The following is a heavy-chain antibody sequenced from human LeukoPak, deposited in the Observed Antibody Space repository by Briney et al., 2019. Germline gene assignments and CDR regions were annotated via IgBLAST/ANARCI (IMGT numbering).Heavy chain of an antibody. V-gene: IGHV3-23*01. Sequence: GGSLRLSCAASGITFSSYPMTWVRQAPGKGLEWVSTISGSGGSTYYADSVEGRFTISRDNAKNTLSLQMSSLRAEDTAVYYCAKEGSSGWIPTRHFDHWGLGTLVTVSS. D-gene: IGHD6-19*01. J-gene: IGHJ4*02. CDR2: ISGSGGST. CDR1: GITFSSYP. CDR3: AKEGSSGWIPTRHFDH.